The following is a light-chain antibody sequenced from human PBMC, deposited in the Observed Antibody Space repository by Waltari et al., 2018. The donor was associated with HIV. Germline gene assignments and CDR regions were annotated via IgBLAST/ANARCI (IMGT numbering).Light chain of an antibody. CDR2: RNN. CDR3: AAWNDSLSGYV. CDR1: TSNIGRNY. V-gene: IGLV1-47*01. J-gene: IGLJ1*01. Sequence: QSVLTQPPSASGTTGQRVPISCSGTTSNIGRNYVYWYQQLPGTAPKLLIYRNNQRPSGVPDRFSGSKSGTSASLAISGLRSEDEADYYCAAWNDSLSGYVFGTGTKVTV.